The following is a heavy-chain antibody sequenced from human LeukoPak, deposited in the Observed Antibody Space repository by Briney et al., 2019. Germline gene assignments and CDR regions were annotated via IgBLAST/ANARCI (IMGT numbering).Heavy chain of an antibody. D-gene: IGHD2-2*01. CDR1: VGSIRSYY. CDR2: IYYSGNT. CDR3: AGVVEVPAATGPWFDP. J-gene: IGHJ5*02. Sequence: SETLSLTCTVSVGSIRSYYWSWIRQPPGKGLECIGYIYYSGNTNYNPSLKSRVTISEDTSKTPFSLKLSSVTAADTAVYYCAGVVEVPAATGPWFDPWGQGTLVTVSS. V-gene: IGHV4-59*01.